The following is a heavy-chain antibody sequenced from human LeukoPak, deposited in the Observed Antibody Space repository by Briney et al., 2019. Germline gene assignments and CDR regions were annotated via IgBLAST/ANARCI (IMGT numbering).Heavy chain of an antibody. D-gene: IGHD4-11*01. Sequence: SETLSLTCTVSGGSISSYYWTWIRQPPGKGLEWIGYIFYSGSTNYNPSLKSRLTISVDTSRNQFSLKLSSVTAADTAVYYCARLRGNYFPDYWGQGTLVNVSS. CDR1: GGSISSYY. CDR3: ARLRGNYFPDY. J-gene: IGHJ4*02. CDR2: IFYSGST. V-gene: IGHV4-59*01.